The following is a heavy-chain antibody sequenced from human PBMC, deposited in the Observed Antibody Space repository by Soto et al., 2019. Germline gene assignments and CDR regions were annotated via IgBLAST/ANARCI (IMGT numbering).Heavy chain of an antibody. Sequence: SETLSLTCAVYGGSFSGYYWSWIRQPPGKGLEWIGEINHSGSTNYNPSLKSRVTISVDTSKNQFSLKLSSVTAADTAVYYCARVPGIAVAGDYWGQGTLVTVSS. CDR2: INHSGST. J-gene: IGHJ4*02. CDR3: ARVPGIAVAGDY. CDR1: GGSFSGYY. V-gene: IGHV4-34*01. D-gene: IGHD6-19*01.